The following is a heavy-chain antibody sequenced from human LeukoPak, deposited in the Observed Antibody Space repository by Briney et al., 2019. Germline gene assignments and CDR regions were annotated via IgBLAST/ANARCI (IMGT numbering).Heavy chain of an antibody. V-gene: IGHV3-64*01. Sequence: QPGGSLRLSCAASGFTFSSYAMYWVRQAPGKGLEYVSSISSNGGSTYYANSVKGRFTISRDNAKNSLYLQMDSLRAEDTAVYYCARTFCWGQGTLVTVSS. J-gene: IGHJ4*02. CDR2: ISSNGGST. CDR1: GFTFSSYA. CDR3: ARTFC.